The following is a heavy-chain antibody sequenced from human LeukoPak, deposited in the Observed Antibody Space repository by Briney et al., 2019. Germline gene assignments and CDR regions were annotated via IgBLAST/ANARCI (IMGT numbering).Heavy chain of an antibody. D-gene: IGHD3-22*01. CDR3: ARHPHYYYDNSAR. J-gene: IGHJ4*02. CDR2: FYYSRNT. Sequence: SETLSLTCTVSGDSISSSDNYWGWIRQPPGKGLEWIGSFYYSRNTYYNPSLKSRVTISVDTSKNQLSLTLTSVSAADTAVYYCARHPHYYYDNSARWGQGTLVTVSS. V-gene: IGHV4-39*01. CDR1: GDSISSSDNY.